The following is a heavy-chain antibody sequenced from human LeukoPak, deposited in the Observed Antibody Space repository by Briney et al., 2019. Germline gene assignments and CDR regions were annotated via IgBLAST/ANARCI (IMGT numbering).Heavy chain of an antibody. CDR3: ARDRGWYYDY. D-gene: IGHD3-10*01. Sequence: PGGSLRLSCAASGFTFRDYNMNWVRQAPGKGLEWVANIKQDGSEKYYVDSVKGRFTISKDNAENSLFLQMVSLRVEDTAVYYCARDRGWYYDYWGQGTLVTVSS. V-gene: IGHV3-7*01. J-gene: IGHJ4*02. CDR2: IKQDGSEK. CDR1: GFTFRDYN.